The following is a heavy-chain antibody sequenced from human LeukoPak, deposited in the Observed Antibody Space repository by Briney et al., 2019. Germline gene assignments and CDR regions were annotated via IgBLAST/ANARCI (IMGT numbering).Heavy chain of an antibody. CDR1: GGSISSGSYY. V-gene: IGHV4-39*01. CDR3: ARLRGAVAGLDWFDP. J-gene: IGHJ5*02. CDR2: IYYSGST. Sequence: LETPSLTCAVSGGSISSGSYYWGWIRQPPGKGLGWIGSIYYSGSTYYNPSLKSRVTISVDTSKNQFSLKLSSVTAADTAVYYCARLRGAVAGLDWFDPWGQGTLVAVSS. D-gene: IGHD6-19*01.